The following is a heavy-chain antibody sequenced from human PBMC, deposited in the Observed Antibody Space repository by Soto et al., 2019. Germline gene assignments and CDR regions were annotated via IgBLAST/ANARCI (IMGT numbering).Heavy chain of an antibody. J-gene: IGHJ4*02. CDR2: ISYDGSNK. CDR1: EFTFSNYA. D-gene: IGHD4-17*01. Sequence: GGSLRLSCAASEFTFSNYAMHWVRQAPGKGLQWLAVISYDGSNKYYADSVEGRFTISRGNSKNTVYLQMNSLRLEDTAVYYCARGPSYSDSYFDHWGQGTLVTVSS. CDR3: ARGPSYSDSYFDH. V-gene: IGHV3-30*03.